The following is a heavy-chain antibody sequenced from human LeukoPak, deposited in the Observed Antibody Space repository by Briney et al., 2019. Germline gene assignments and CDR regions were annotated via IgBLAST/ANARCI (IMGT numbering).Heavy chain of an antibody. J-gene: IGHJ3*02. CDR1: GGSISSYY. D-gene: IGHD5-18*01. CDR3: ARGRGSYESNDAFDI. Sequence: PSETLSLTCTVSGGSISSYYWCWIRQPPGKGLEWIGYIYYSGSTNYNPSLKSRVTISVDTSKNQFSLKLSSVTAADTAVYYCARGRGSYESNDAFDIWGQGTMVTVSS. V-gene: IGHV4-59*08. CDR2: IYYSGST.